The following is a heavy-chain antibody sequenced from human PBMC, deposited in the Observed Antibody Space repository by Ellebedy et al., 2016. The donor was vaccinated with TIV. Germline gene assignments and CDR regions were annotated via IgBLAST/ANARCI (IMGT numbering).Heavy chain of an antibody. CDR3: ARGQQLVYDDAFDI. J-gene: IGHJ3*02. V-gene: IGHV3-33*08. Sequence: GGSLRLXXAASGFTFSSYSMNWVRQAPGKGLEWVAVIWYDGSNKYYADSVKGRFTISRDNSKNTLYLQMNSLRAEDTAVYCCARGQQLVYDDAFDIWGQGTMVTVSS. D-gene: IGHD6-13*01. CDR2: IWYDGSNK. CDR1: GFTFSSYS.